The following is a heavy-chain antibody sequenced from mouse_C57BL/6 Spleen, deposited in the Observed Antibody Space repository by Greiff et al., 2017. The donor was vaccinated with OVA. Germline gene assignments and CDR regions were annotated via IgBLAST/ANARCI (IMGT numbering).Heavy chain of an antibody. CDR3: ASTTVVAFYAMDY. CDR1: GFTFSSYG. CDR2: ISSGGSYT. D-gene: IGHD1-1*01. V-gene: IGHV5-6*02. J-gene: IGHJ4*01. Sequence: DVKLVESGGDLVKPGGSLKLSCAASGFTFSSYGMSWVRQTPDKRLEWVATISSGGSYTYYPDSVKGRFTISRDNAKNTLYLQMSSLKSEDTAMYYCASTTVVAFYAMDYWGQGTSVTVSS.